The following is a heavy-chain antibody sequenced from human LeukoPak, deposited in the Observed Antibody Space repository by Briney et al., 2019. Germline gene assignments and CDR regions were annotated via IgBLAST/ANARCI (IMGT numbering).Heavy chain of an antibody. CDR3: AKEDDIAAASFVY. D-gene: IGHD6-13*01. V-gene: IGHV3-30*04. J-gene: IGHJ4*02. CDR2: ISYDGSNK. Sequence: PGGSLRLSCAASGFTFSSYAMHWVRQAPGKGLEWVAVISYDGSNKYYADSVKGRFTISRDNSKNTLYLQMNSLRAEDTAVYYCAKEDDIAAASFVYWGPGTLVTVSS. CDR1: GFTFSSYA.